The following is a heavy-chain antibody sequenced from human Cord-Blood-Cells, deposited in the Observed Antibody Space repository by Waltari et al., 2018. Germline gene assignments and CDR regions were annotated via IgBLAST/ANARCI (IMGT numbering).Heavy chain of an antibody. CDR2: MNPNSGNT. J-gene: IGHJ5*02. D-gene: IGHD3-10*01. CDR1: GYTFTSYD. V-gene: IGHV1-8*01. CDR3: ARVVAMVRGVINWFDP. Sequence: QVQLVQSGAEVKKPGASVKVSCKAHGYTFTSYDINWLRQATGQGLEWMGWMNPNSGNTGYAQKFQGRVTMTRNTSISTAYMELSSLRSEDTAVYYCARVVAMVRGVINWFDPWGQGTLVTVSS.